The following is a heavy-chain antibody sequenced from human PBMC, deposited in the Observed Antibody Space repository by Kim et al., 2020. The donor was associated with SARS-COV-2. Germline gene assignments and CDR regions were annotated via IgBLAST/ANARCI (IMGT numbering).Heavy chain of an antibody. J-gene: IGHJ4*02. D-gene: IGHD1-1*01. CDR2: THLAGGRT. Sequence: ASVKVSCKTSGYTFASSFIHWVRQAPGQGLEWMGLTHLAGGRTNFAQIFQGRISMITDTSTATVFMDLSSLTSEDTAFYYCARESEGTGNLDNWGQGTLV. V-gene: IGHV1-46*01. CDR3: ARESEGTGNLDN. CDR1: GYTFASSF.